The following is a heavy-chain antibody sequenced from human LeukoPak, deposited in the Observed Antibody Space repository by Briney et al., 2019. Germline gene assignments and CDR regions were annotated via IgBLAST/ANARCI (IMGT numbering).Heavy chain of an antibody. J-gene: IGHJ4*02. V-gene: IGHV1-24*01. CDR2: FDPEDGET. D-gene: IGHD4-11*01. CDR1: GYTLTELS. Sequence: RASVKVSCKVSGYTLTELSMHWVRQAPGKGLEWMGGFDPEDGETIYAQKFQGRVTMTEDTSTDTAYMELSSLRSEDTAVYYCARYSNSLNYFDYWGQGTLVTVSS. CDR3: ARYSNSLNYFDY.